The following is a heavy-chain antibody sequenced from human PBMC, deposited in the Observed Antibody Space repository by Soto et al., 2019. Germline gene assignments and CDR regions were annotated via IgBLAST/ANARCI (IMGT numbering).Heavy chain of an antibody. D-gene: IGHD6-13*01. V-gene: IGHV1-69*01. CDR1: EGTFNSYA. J-gene: IGHJ4*02. Sequence: QAQVVQSGAEVRKPGSSVKLSCKASEGTFNSYAIAWVRQAPGQGLEWMGGIIPYYNTLNYAQKFQDRVXXXXXDSTNTVYMELSSLRSDDTAVYFCASGASRWYPYFFDSWAQGTLVTVSS. CDR3: ASGASRWYPYFFDS. CDR2: IIPYYNTL.